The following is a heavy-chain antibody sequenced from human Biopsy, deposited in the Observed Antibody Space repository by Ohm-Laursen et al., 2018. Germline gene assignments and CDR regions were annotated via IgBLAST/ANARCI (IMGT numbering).Heavy chain of an antibody. D-gene: IGHD2-21*01. CDR2: ISASSSYI. CDR1: GVTLSGYG. Sequence: GSLRLSCSASGVTLSGYGMNWVRQAPGKGLEWVSSISASSSYIYYADSVKGRFTVSRDNTKNTLYLQMNSLRAGDTAIYFCATELLPPGVGVPWLDSWGQGTPVTVSS. CDR3: ATELLPPGVGVPWLDS. V-gene: IGHV3-21*06. J-gene: IGHJ5*01.